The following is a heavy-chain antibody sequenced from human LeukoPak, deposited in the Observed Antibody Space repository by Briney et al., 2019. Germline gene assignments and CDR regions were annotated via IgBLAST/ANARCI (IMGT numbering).Heavy chain of an antibody. CDR1: GGSISSSSYY. CDR2: IYYSVRT. J-gene: IGHJ4*02. Sequence: PSETLSLTCTVSGGSISSSSYYWGWLRQPPGKGLEWIGSIYYSVRTYYNPSLNSRVTISLDTSKNHFSLKLSSVTAADTAVYYCARLGFMVRGVIDYWGQGTLVTVSS. D-gene: IGHD3-10*01. CDR3: ARLGFMVRGVIDY. V-gene: IGHV4-39*01.